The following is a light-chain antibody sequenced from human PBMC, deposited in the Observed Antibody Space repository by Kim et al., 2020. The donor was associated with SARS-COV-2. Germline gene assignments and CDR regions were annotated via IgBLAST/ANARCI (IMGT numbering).Light chain of an antibody. CDR3: QHPGT. CDR1: QSVSSH. J-gene: IGKJ1*01. Sequence: ATLSVSTGERATRSCRASQSVSSHLAWYQQKPGQPPRLLIYGASTRATGIPARFSGSGSGTEFTLTISSLQSEDFAVYYCQHPGTLGQGTKVDIK. CDR2: GAS. V-gene: IGKV3-15*01.